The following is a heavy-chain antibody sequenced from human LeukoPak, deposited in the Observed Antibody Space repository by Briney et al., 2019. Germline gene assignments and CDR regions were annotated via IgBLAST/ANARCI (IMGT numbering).Heavy chain of an antibody. V-gene: IGHV3-48*02. CDR3: ARDDSWAFDY. D-gene: IGHD2-21*02. Sequence: QSGGSLRLSCAASGXTFSRYSWNWVRQAPGKGLEWVAYMRTSRGGIYYADSVKGRFTISTDNAKTSLYLEMNNLRDGDTAVYYCARDDSWAFDYWGQGTLVTVSS. CDR1: GXTFSRYS. J-gene: IGHJ4*02. CDR2: MRTSRGGI.